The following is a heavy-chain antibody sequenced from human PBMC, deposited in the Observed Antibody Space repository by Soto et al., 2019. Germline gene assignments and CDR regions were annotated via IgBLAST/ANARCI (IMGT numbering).Heavy chain of an antibody. V-gene: IGHV6-1*01. CDR1: GDSVSSNSAA. CDR2: TYYRSKWYN. CDR3: ARDGGYSYGWSYYGMDV. D-gene: IGHD5-18*01. Sequence: PSQTLSLTCAISGDSVSSNSAAWNWIRQSPSRGPEWLGRTYYRSKWYNDYAVSVKSRITIDPDTSKNQFSLQLNSVTPEDTAVYYCARDGGYSYGWSYYGMDVWGQGTTVTVSS. J-gene: IGHJ6*02.